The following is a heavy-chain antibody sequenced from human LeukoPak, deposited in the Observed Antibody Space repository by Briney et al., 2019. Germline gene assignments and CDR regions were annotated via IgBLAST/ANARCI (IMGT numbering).Heavy chain of an antibody. CDR2: ISTISTYI. D-gene: IGHD5-24*01. CDR1: RVTFSSYN. V-gene: IGHV3-21*01. CDR3: ARGSDLEGSFDY. Sequence: PGGSLRLSCAASRVTFSSYNMNWVRQAPGKGLEWVSSISTISTYIYYADSVKGRFTISRDNAKNSLYLQMNSLRAGDTALYYCARGSDLEGSFDYWGQGTLVTVSS. J-gene: IGHJ4*02.